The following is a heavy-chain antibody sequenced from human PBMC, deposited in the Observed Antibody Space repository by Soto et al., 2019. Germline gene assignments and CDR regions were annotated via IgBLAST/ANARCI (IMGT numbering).Heavy chain of an antibody. D-gene: IGHD3-3*01. Sequence: GASVQVSCKASGYTCTGYYMHWVRQATGQGLEWMGWINPNSGGTNYAQKFQGRVTMTRDTSISTAYMELSRLRSDDTAVYYCARCENPYYDFWSGYLYWGQGTLFTVSS. V-gene: IGHV1-2*02. J-gene: IGHJ4*02. CDR1: GYTCTGYY. CDR2: INPNSGGT. CDR3: ARCENPYYDFWSGYLY.